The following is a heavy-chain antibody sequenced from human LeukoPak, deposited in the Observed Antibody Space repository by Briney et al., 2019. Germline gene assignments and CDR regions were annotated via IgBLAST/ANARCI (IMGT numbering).Heavy chain of an antibody. V-gene: IGHV4-59*01. D-gene: IGHD3-22*01. Sequence: PSKTLSLTCTVSGGSISSYYWSWIRQPPGKGLEWIGYIYYSGSTNYNPSLKSRVTISVDTSKNQFSLKLSSVTAADTAVYYCARARYDSSGYRFDYWGQGTLVTVSS. CDR3: ARARYDSSGYRFDY. CDR2: IYYSGST. J-gene: IGHJ4*02. CDR1: GGSISSYY.